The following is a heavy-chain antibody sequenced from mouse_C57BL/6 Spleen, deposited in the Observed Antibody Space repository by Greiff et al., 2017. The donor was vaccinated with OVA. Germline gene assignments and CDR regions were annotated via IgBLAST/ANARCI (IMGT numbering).Heavy chain of an antibody. D-gene: IGHD1-1*01. J-gene: IGHJ2*01. V-gene: IGHV1-53*01. CDR2: INPSNGGT. CDR1: GYTFTSYW. Sequence: QVHVKQPGTELVKPGASVKLSCKASGYTFTSYWMHWVKQRPGQGLEWIGNINPSNGGTNYNEKFKSKATLTVDKSSSTAYMQLSSLTSEDSAVYYCAFITTVVYFDYWGQGTTLTVSS. CDR3: AFITTVVYFDY.